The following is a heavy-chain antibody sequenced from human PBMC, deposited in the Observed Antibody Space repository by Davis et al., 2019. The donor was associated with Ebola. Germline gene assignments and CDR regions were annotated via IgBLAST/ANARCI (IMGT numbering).Heavy chain of an antibody. Sequence: GESLKISCAASGFTVSGNYMSWVRQAPGKGLEWVSVIYSDGSTYSADSVKGGFTISRDNSKNTLYLQMNSLRAEDTAVYYCAKDSIVGATYGVWGQGTLVTVSS. D-gene: IGHD1-26*01. CDR1: GFTVSGNY. J-gene: IGHJ4*02. CDR2: IYSDGST. CDR3: AKDSIVGATYGV. V-gene: IGHV3-53*01.